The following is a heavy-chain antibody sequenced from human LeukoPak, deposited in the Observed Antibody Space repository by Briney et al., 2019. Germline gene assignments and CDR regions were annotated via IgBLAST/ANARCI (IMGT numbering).Heavy chain of an antibody. Sequence: PGGSLRLSCAGSGFSFSSYEMNWVRQAPGKGLEWVSYISSSGSTIYYADSVKGRFTISRDNTKNSLYLQMKNLRAEDTAVYYCARDGSAGSGYFDYWGQGTLVTVSS. CDR3: ARDGSAGSGYFDY. D-gene: IGHD3-22*01. CDR2: ISSSGSTI. CDR1: GFSFSSYE. V-gene: IGHV3-48*03. J-gene: IGHJ4*02.